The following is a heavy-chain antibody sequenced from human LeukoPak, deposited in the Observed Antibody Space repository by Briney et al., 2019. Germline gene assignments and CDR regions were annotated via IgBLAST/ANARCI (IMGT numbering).Heavy chain of an antibody. J-gene: IGHJ3*02. CDR2: INPNSGGT. Sequence: GASVKVSCKASGYTFTGYYMHWVRQAPGQGLEWMGWINPNSGGTNYAQKFQGRVTMTRDTPISTAYMELSRLRSDDTAVYYCARAYDSSGYAPNDAFDIWGQGTMVTVSS. D-gene: IGHD3-22*01. CDR1: GYTFTGYY. V-gene: IGHV1-2*02. CDR3: ARAYDSSGYAPNDAFDI.